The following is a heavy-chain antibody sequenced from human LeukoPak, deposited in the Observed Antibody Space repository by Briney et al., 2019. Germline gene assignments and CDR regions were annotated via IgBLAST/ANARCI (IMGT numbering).Heavy chain of an antibody. V-gene: IGHV4-38-2*02. CDR2: IYHSGST. CDR1: GYSISSGYY. J-gene: IGHJ4*02. D-gene: IGHD3-16*02. CDR3: ASGHGRDYVWGSYRSPFDY. Sequence: SETLSLTCTVSGYSISSGYYWGWIRQPPGKGLEWIGSIYHSGSTYYNPSLKSRVTISVDTSKNQFSLKLSSVTAADTAVYYCASGHGRDYVWGSYRSPFDYWGQGTLVTVSS.